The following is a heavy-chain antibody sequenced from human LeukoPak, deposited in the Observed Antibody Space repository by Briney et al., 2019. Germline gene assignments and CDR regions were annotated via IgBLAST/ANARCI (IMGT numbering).Heavy chain of an antibody. Sequence: PSETLSLTCTVSGGSISSGSYYWSWIRQPPGKGLEWIGYIYYSGSTYYNPSLKSRVTISVDTSKNQFTLKLSSVTAADTAVCYCARDPAYGGNPGFDYWGQGTLVTVSS. J-gene: IGHJ4*02. D-gene: IGHD4-23*01. V-gene: IGHV4-30-4*08. CDR2: IYYSGST. CDR3: ARDPAYGGNPGFDY. CDR1: GGSISSGSYY.